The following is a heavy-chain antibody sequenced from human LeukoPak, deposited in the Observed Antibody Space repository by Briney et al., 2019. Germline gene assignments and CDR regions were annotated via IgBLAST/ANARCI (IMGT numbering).Heavy chain of an antibody. D-gene: IGHD3-10*01. V-gene: IGHV3-23*01. J-gene: IGHJ4*02. Sequence: GGSLRLSCAASGFIFSSYGMSWVRQAPGQGLEWVSAISTSGESTYYADSVKGHFTISRDNSKNTLYLQMNSLRAEDTAIYFCAKGSGNGYGSGPFDYWGQGTLVTVSS. CDR1: GFIFSSYG. CDR3: AKGSGNGYGSGPFDY. CDR2: ISTSGEST.